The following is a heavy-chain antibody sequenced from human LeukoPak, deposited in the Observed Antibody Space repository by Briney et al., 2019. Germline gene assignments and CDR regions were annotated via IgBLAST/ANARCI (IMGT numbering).Heavy chain of an antibody. Sequence: GGSLRLSCAASGFTFSSYSMNWVRQAPGKGLEWVSVIYSGGSTYYADSVKGRFTISRDNSKNTRYLQMNSLRAEDTAVYYCARDYGSHWGQGTLVTVSS. CDR3: ARDYGSH. J-gene: IGHJ4*02. D-gene: IGHD3-10*01. V-gene: IGHV3-66*01. CDR1: GFTFSSYS. CDR2: IYSGGST.